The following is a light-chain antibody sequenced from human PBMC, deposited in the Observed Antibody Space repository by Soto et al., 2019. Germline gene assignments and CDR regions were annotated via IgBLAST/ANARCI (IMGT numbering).Light chain of an antibody. CDR1: SSDIGAYKY. CDR3: RSSTGSRTHVI. CDR2: AVS. V-gene: IGLV2-14*01. J-gene: IGLJ2*01. Sequence: QSALTQPASVSGSPGQSINISCTGTSSDIGAYKYVSWYQQQHPGNPPKIMIYAVSYHPSGVSDRFSGSNSGNTASLTIYGLRSDDEDDYYCRSSTGSRTHVIFGGRTKLTVL.